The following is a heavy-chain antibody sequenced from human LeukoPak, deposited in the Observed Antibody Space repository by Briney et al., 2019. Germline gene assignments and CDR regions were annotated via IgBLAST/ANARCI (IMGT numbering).Heavy chain of an antibody. V-gene: IGHV3-48*03. Sequence: PGGSLRLSCAASGFAFISSEMNWDRQATGKGLEWVSHINSGGTTMYNADAVKGRFTISRDSAKNSLYLQMNNLRAEDTAVYYCTREVVTQSIYSGYDAFDIWGRGTMVTVSS. CDR2: INSGGTTM. CDR3: TREVVTQSIYSGYDAFDI. J-gene: IGHJ3*02. CDR1: GFAFISSE. D-gene: IGHD5-12*01.